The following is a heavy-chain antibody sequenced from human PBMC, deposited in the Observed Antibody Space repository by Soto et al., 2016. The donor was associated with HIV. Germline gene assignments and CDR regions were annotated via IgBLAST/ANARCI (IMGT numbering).Heavy chain of an antibody. Sequence: QVQLQESGPGLVKSSETLSLTCTVSGGSTSYYYWSWIRQSPGKGLEWIGYIYYSGSTNYNPSLKSRVTISVDTSMNQFSLKLSSVTAADTAVYYCARKSGDRNYWYFDLWGRGTLVTVSS. CDR2: IYYSGST. CDR1: GGSTSYYY. V-gene: IGHV4-59*01. J-gene: IGHJ2*01. D-gene: IGHD1-26*01. CDR3: ARKSGDRNYWYFDL.